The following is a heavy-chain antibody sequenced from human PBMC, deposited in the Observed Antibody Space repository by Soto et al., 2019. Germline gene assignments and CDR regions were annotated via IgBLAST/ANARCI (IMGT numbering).Heavy chain of an antibody. CDR1: GFTFSSCW. V-gene: IGHV3-74*01. CDR2: INSNGSST. Sequence: GGSLRLSCAASGFTFSSCWMHWVRQAPGKGLVWVSRINSNGSSTSYADSVKGRFTISRDNAKNTLYLQMNSLRAEDTAVYYCARDVYSSSWYFDYWGQGTLVTVSS. CDR3: ARDVYSSSWYFDY. D-gene: IGHD6-13*01. J-gene: IGHJ4*02.